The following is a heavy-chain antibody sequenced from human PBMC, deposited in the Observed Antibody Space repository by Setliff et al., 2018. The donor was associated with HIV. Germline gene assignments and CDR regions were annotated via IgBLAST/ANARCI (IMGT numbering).Heavy chain of an antibody. CDR1: GGSISSGTYY. J-gene: IGHJ5*02. Sequence: ASETLSLTCSVSGGSISSGTYYWSWIRRPAGKGLEWIGRMYNSESINYNLSLKTRVTISIDSSKNQFSLKLTSVTAADTAVYYCARTRGSGSYWGWFDPWGQGTLVTVS. CDR2: MYNSESI. V-gene: IGHV4-61*02. D-gene: IGHD3-10*01. CDR3: ARTRGSGSYWGWFDP.